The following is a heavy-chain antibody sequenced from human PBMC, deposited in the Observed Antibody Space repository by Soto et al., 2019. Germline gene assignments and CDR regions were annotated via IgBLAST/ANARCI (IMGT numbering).Heavy chain of an antibody. Sequence: AQLLESGGRLVQPGGSLRLSCATSEFSFSDYAMSWVRQAPGKGPEWVSAISGSGENKFYADFVKGRFAITRDNAEKTLHLQMTSLRVEDTAVYYCAKDPNFYDDSAYYTSRWGESWGQGTLVTVSS. V-gene: IGHV3-23*01. CDR3: AKDPNFYDDSAYYTSRWGES. CDR1: EFSFSDYA. D-gene: IGHD3-16*01. J-gene: IGHJ4*01. CDR2: ISGSGENK.